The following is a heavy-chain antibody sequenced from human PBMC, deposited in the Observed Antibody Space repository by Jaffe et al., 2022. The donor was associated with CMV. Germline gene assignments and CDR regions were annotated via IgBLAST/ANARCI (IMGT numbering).Heavy chain of an antibody. CDR3: ATRGLDIPLTFDY. J-gene: IGHJ4*02. CDR1: GYVFTKYW. CDR2: IYPGDSDT. Sequence: EVQLVQSGAEVKKPGESLRISCRTSGYVFTKYWIGWVRQMPGKGLEWMGFIYPGDSDTRYSPSFQGQVSISVDKSTRTAYLHWRSLKASDNAIYYCATRGLDIPLTFDYWGQGTLVTVAS. V-gene: IGHV5-51*01. D-gene: IGHD3-9*01.